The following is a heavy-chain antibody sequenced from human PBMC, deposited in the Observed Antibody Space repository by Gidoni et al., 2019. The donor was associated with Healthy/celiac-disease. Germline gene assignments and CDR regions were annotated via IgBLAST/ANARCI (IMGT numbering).Heavy chain of an antibody. V-gene: IGHV1-69*04. CDR1: GATFRSYA. J-gene: IGHJ3*02. D-gene: IGHD2-15*01. CDR3: ARDSVVTPRGDAFDI. CDR2: IIPILGIA. Sequence: QVPLVQSGAAVKKPGSSVKVPCKASGATFRSYAISWVRQAPGQGLEWMGRIIPILGIANYAQKFQGRVTITADKSTSTAYMELSSLRSEDTAVYYCARDSVVTPRGDAFDIWGQGTMVTVSS.